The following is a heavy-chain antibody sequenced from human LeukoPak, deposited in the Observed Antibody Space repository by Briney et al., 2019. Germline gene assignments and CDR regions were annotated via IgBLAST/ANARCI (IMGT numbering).Heavy chain of an antibody. CDR3: ARSGGYNRKGRAYYFDY. J-gene: IGHJ4*02. CDR1: GGSFSGYY. D-gene: IGHD5-24*01. V-gene: IGHV4-34*01. Sequence: SETLSLTCAVYGGSFSGYYWSWIRQPPGKGLEWIGEINHSGSTNYNPSLKSRVTISVDTSKNQFSLKLSSVTAADTAVYYCARSGGYNRKGRAYYFDYWDQGTLVTVSS. CDR2: INHSGST.